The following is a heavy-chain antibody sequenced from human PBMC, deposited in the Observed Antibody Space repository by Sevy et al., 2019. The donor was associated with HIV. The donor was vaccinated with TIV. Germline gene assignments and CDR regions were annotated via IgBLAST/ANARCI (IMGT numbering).Heavy chain of an antibody. D-gene: IGHD5-12*01. CDR1: GGSIYSYY. CDR3: ARHKVATIYYYGMDV. CDR2: FYNSENT. Sequence: SETLSLTCTVSGGSIYSYYWSWIRQPAGKGLEWIGRFYNSENTHYSPSLKSRVSMSVDTSRNQVFLKLTSVTAADTAVYYCARHKVATIYYYGMDVWGQGTTVTVSS. J-gene: IGHJ6*02. V-gene: IGHV4-4*07.